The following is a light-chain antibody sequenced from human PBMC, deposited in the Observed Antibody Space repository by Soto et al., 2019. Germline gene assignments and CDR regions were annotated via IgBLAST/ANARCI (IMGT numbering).Light chain of an antibody. CDR1: PSVTNY. CDR2: GAF. J-gene: IGKJ5*01. Sequence: EIVLAQYPAALSLSPEERTTLSCRDSPSVTNYLAWYQQKPGQAPRLLIYGAFNRATGIPARFSCSGSGTDFTLTISSLEPEDFAVYYCQQRNVRLPVTFGQGTRLEIK. V-gene: IGKV3-11*01. CDR3: QQRNVRLPVT.